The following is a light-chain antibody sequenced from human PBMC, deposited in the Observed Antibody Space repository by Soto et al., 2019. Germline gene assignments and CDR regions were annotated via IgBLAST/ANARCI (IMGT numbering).Light chain of an antibody. CDR1: HTISSSY. CDR3: QQYVTSSPRT. Sequence: EIVLTQSPGTLSLSPGESATLSCRASHTISSSYLAWYQQKPGQAPRLLMYGISRRATGIPDRFSGSGSGTGFTLTITRRAPEDFAVYYCQQYVTSSPRTFGQGTKGEIK. CDR2: GIS. V-gene: IGKV3-20*01. J-gene: IGKJ1*01.